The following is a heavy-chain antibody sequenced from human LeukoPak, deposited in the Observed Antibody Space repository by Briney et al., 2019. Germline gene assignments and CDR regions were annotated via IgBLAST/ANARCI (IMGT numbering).Heavy chain of an antibody. CDR2: MYYRGNT. CDR3: ARLYGNYQNYFDY. Sequence: PSETLSLTCTVSGGSISTITYYWGWIRQPPGKGLEWFGHMYYRGNTFYNPSLKSRVTISVDTSKNQFSLKLRSVTAADTAVYYCARLYGNYQNYFDYWGQGTLVTVSS. J-gene: IGHJ4*02. CDR1: GGSISTITYY. V-gene: IGHV4-39*07. D-gene: IGHD1-7*01.